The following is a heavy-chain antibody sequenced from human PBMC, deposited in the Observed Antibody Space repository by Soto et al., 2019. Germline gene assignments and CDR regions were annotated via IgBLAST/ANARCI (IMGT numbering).Heavy chain of an antibody. J-gene: IGHJ6*02. CDR2: VSYDGNIE. CDR1: GFTFSYYS. Sequence: GGSLRLSCAASGFTFSYYSMHWVRQAPGKGLEWVAVVSYDGNIEYYADSVKGRFSISRDNSKSTLNLQMDNLRVEDTAVYFCSRQYCSDSTCYYYNGMDVWGQGTTVTVSS. V-gene: IGHV3-30-3*01. D-gene: IGHD2-15*01. CDR3: SRQYCSDSTCYYYNGMDV.